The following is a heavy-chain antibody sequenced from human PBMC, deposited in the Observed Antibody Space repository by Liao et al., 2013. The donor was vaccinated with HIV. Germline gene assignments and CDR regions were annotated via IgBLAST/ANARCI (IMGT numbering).Heavy chain of an antibody. V-gene: IGHV4-34*01. J-gene: IGHJ4*02. CDR3: ARGGDDTSGYYYVDY. D-gene: IGHD3-22*01. Sequence: QVQLQQWGAGLLKPSETLSLTCAVYGGSFSGYYWSWIRQPPGKGLEWIGEINHSGSTNYNPSLKSLFTISVDTSKNHFSLKLTSVTAADTAVYYCARGGDDTSGYYYVDYWGQGTLVTVSS. CDR2: INHSGST. CDR1: GGSFSGYY.